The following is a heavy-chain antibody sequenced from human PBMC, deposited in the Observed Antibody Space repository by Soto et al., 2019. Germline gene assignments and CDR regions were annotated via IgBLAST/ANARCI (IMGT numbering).Heavy chain of an antibody. Sequence: GGSLRLSCEASGFTFRSYGMHWVRQAPGKGLEWVAITSYDGSTKYYADSVKGRFTISRDNSKDTLHLQMDSLRAEDTAVYYCAKDGIAMARDPLGNWFDSWGQGNLVTVSS. CDR1: GFTFRSYG. V-gene: IGHV3-30*18. D-gene: IGHD3-10*01. J-gene: IGHJ5*01. CDR2: TSYDGSTK. CDR3: AKDGIAMARDPLGNWFDS.